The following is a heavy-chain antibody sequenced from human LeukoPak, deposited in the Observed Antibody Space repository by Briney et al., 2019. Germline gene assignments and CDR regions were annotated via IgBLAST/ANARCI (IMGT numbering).Heavy chain of an antibody. CDR2: ISLTGDII. D-gene: IGHD3-16*01. CDR1: GFTFGVYY. Sequence: SGGSLRLSCAASGFTFGVYYMTWIRQAPGRGLEPLSFISLTGDIIKYVDSVKGRFTISRDNAKSSMYLEMNSLRAEDTAVYYCAREHWAAPDHWGQGTLVTVSP. CDR3: AREHWAAPDH. J-gene: IGHJ4*02. V-gene: IGHV3-11*01.